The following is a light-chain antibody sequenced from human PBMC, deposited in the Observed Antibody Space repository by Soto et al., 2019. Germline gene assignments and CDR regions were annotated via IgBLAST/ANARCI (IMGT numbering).Light chain of an antibody. CDR1: QPISSW. Sequence: DLQMTQSPSSISASVGDRVTITCRASQPISSWLAWYQQVPGQAPYLLIYPASTLQSGVPSRFSGSGSGTDFTLTINSLQTEDFATYYCQQGYNFPRAFGQGTRVEI. CDR3: QQGYNFPRA. V-gene: IGKV1-12*01. J-gene: IGKJ1*01. CDR2: PAS.